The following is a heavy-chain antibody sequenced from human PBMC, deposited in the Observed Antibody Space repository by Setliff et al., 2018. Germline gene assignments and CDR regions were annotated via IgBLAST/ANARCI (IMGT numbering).Heavy chain of an antibody. CDR1: GYSFASNW. CDR3: AREHVSGHSEY. Sequence: GESLKISCQASGYSFASNWIGWVRQMPGKGLEWMGIIDPADSDTTYSPSFQGQVTISADKSIGTAYLQWSSLKASDTAIYYCAREHVSGHSEYWGQGTLVTVSS. V-gene: IGHV5-51*01. J-gene: IGHJ4*02. CDR2: IDPADSDT. D-gene: IGHD1-26*01.